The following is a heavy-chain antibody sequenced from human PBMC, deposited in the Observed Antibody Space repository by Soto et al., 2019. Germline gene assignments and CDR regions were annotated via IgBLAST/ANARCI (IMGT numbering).Heavy chain of an antibody. V-gene: IGHV1-69*08. CDR1: GGTFSTYT. J-gene: IGHJ4*02. D-gene: IGHD4-17*01. CDR2: IIPILGSA. CDR3: ASESPRTTRVNS. Sequence: QVQLVQSGAEVKKPGSSVKVSCKASGGTFSTYTISWVRQAPGQGLEWMGRIIPILGSAKYAQKFQGRVTITADKATSTAHTELRIPTYEGTAMYYWASESPRTTRVNSWGQGTLVTGSS.